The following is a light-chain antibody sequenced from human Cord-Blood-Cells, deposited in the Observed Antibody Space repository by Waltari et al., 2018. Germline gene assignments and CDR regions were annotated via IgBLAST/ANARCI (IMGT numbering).Light chain of an antibody. J-gene: IGKJ4*01. V-gene: IGKV3-11*01. CDR2: DAS. Sequence: EIVLTQSPATLSLSPGERATLSCRASQSVSSYLAWYQQKPVQAPRLLIYDASNRAPGIPARLRGSGSGTDFTLTISSLEPEDFSVYYCQQRSNWPPLTFGGGTKVEIK. CDR1: QSVSSY. CDR3: QQRSNWPPLT.